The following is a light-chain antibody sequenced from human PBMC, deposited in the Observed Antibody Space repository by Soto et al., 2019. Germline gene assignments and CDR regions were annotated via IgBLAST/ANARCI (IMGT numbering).Light chain of an antibody. CDR2: EVN. CDR3: NSFTASSTYV. Sequence: QSALTQPPSVSGSPGQSITISCTGTSSDIGSYNRVSWYQQPPGTAPKLIIYEVNNRPSGVPDRFSGSKSGNTASLTISGLQAEDEADYYCNSFTASSTYVFGTGTKLTVL. CDR1: SSDIGSYNR. J-gene: IGLJ1*01. V-gene: IGLV2-18*02.